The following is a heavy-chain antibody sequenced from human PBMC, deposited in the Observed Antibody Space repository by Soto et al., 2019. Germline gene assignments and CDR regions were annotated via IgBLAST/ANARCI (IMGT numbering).Heavy chain of an antibody. V-gene: IGHV6-1*01. D-gene: IGHD1-7*01. Sequence: PSQTLSLTCAISGDSLSSNSAAWNWIRQSPSRGLEWLGRIFFRFNLYNDYAVSVKSRIAINPDTSKNQFSLQLNSVAPEDTAIYYCARISLTGTTRDDWGQGILVTVSS. CDR2: IFFRFNLYN. CDR1: GDSLSSNSAA. J-gene: IGHJ4*02. CDR3: ARISLTGTTRDD.